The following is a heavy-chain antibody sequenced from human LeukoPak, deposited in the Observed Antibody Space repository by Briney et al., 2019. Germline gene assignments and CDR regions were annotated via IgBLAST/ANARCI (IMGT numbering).Heavy chain of an antibody. CDR3: ARVYGYYDNSGYYPYFDY. J-gene: IGHJ4*02. CDR2: IKRDGSEK. CDR1: GITFSSYW. Sequence: TGGSLRLSCAASGITFSSYWMSWVRQAPGKGLEWAANIKRDGSEKYYVDSVKGRFTISRDNAKNSLYLEMNSLRAEDTAVYYCARVYGYYDNSGYYPYFDYWGQGTLVTVSS. V-gene: IGHV3-7*01. D-gene: IGHD3-22*01.